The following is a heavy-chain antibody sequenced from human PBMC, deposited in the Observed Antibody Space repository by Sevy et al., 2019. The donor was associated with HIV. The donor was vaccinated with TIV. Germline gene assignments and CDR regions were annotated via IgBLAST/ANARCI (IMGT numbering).Heavy chain of an antibody. D-gene: IGHD5-12*01. Sequence: GGSLRLSCAASGFRFSIYSMNWVRQAPGRGLEWVSYMSNTGSTIHYADSVKGRFTISRDKAKNSLYLQMNSLRAEDTAVYYCASQRGGYERLYYFDYWGQGTLVTVSS. J-gene: IGHJ4*02. CDR1: GFRFSIYS. CDR3: ASQRGGYERLYYFDY. V-gene: IGHV3-48*01. CDR2: MSNTGSTI.